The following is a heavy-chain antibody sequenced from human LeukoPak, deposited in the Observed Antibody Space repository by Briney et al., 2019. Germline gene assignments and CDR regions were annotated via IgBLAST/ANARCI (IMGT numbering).Heavy chain of an antibody. CDR2: ITSSGSTI. Sequence: PPGRSLRLSCAASGFTFSSYEMNWVRHDPGKGLEWGSYITSSGSTIYYADSVKGRFTISRDNAKKSLYLQMNSLRDEDMAVYYCSRGFIRNDYWGQGTLVTVSS. J-gene: IGHJ4*02. CDR3: SRGFIRNDY. CDR1: GFTFSSYE. V-gene: IGHV3-48*03. D-gene: IGHD3-16*01.